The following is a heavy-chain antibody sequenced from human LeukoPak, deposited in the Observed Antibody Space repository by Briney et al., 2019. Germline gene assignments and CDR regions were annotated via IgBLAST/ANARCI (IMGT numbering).Heavy chain of an antibody. CDR2: MNTNSGNT. Sequence: ASVKVSCKASGYTFTSYDINWVRQATGQGLEWMGWMNTNSGNTGYAQKFQGRVTMTRNTSISTAYMELSSLRSEDTAVYYCARGIGSTAVTTLEYYFDYWGQGTLVTVSS. CDR3: ARGIGSTAVTTLEYYFDY. D-gene: IGHD4-17*01. V-gene: IGHV1-8*01. J-gene: IGHJ4*02. CDR1: GYTFTSYD.